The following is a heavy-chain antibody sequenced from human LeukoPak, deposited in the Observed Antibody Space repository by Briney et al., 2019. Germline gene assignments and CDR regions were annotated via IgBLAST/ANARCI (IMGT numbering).Heavy chain of an antibody. V-gene: IGHV4-34*01. Sequence: KPSETLSLTCAVYGGSFSGYYWSWIRQPPGKGLEWIGEINHSGSTNYNPSLKSRVTISVDTSKNQFSLKLSSVTAADTAVYYCARHHSGSYFFDYWGQGTLVTVSS. CDR1: GGSFSGYY. CDR3: ARHHSGSYFFDY. D-gene: IGHD1-26*01. CDR2: INHSGST. J-gene: IGHJ4*02.